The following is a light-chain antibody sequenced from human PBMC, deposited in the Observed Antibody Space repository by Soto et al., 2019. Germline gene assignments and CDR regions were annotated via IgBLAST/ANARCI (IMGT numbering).Light chain of an antibody. CDR1: QSVGSY. J-gene: IGKJ2*01. CDR3: QQRSNWPRGT. CDR2: DAS. V-gene: IGKV3-11*01. Sequence: EIVLTQSPAILSLSPGERATLSCRASQSVGSYLGWYQHKPGQAPRLLIYDASTRAPGIPARFSGSGSGTDFTLTISSLEPEDFAVYYCQQRSNWPRGTFGQGTKLEIK.